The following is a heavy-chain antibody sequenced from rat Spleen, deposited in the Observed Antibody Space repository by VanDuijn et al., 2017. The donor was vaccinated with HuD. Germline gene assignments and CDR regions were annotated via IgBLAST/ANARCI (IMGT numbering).Heavy chain of an antibody. Sequence: EVQLVESGGGLVQPGRSLKLSCVASGFTFNNYWMTWVRQAPGMGLEWVATIGTGGGNTYYRDSVKGRFTISRDTVQNILYLQMNSPRSEDTATYYGARHNSGFDYWGQGVMVTVSS. CDR3: ARHNSGFDY. J-gene: IGHJ2*01. D-gene: IGHD4-3*01. CDR1: GFTFNNYW. V-gene: IGHV5-31*01. CDR2: IGTGGGNT.